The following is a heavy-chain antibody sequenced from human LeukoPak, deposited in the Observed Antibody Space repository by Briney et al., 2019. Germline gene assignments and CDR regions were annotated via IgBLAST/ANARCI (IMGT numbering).Heavy chain of an antibody. CDR2: ISAYNGNT. D-gene: IGHD3-10*01. CDR3: ARVISYGSGSYGDY. CDR1: GYTVTSYG. Sequence: VASVKVSCKASGYTVTSYGIGWVRQAPGQGLEWMGWISAYNGNTNHAQKLQGRVTMTTDTSPSTAYMELRSLSSDDTAVYYCARVISYGSGSYGDYWGQGPLVTVSS. J-gene: IGHJ4*02. V-gene: IGHV1-18*01.